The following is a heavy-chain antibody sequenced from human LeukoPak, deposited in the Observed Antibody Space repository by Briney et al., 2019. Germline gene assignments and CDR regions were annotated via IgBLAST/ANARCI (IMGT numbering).Heavy chain of an antibody. J-gene: IGHJ4*02. CDR2: IYYSGST. D-gene: IGHD6-13*01. CDR3: AKLLVGVAGAGNLDY. CDR1: GASISSYY. Sequence: PSETLSLTCTVSGASISSYYWSWIRQPPGKGLEWIGDIYYSGSTNYNPSLKSRVTISLDTSKKQFSLKLNSVTAADTAVYYCAKLLVGVAGAGNLDYWGQGTLVTVSS. V-gene: IGHV4-59*12.